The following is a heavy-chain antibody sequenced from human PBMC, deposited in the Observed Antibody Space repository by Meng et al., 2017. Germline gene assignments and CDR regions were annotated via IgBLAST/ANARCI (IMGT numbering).Heavy chain of an antibody. J-gene: IGHJ4*02. Sequence: QVQLQQGGAGLLKPSGNLSLTCAVYGGSFSGYYWSWIRQPPGKGLEWIGEINHSGSTNYNPSLKSRVTMSLDTSKNQFSLRLSSVTAADTAVYYCARSHSVTIVAFDYWDQGTLVTVSS. CDR2: INHSGST. D-gene: IGHD4-17*01. V-gene: IGHV4-34*01. CDR3: ARSHSVTIVAFDY. CDR1: GGSFSGYY.